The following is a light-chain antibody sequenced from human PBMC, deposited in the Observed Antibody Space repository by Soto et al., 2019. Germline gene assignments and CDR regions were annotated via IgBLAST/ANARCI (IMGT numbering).Light chain of an antibody. CDR1: QSVRSY. J-gene: IGKJ5*01. Sequence: PVPLSLSPGERATISCMASQSVRSYLAWYQQKPGQAPRLLIYDASNRATGIPARFSGSGSGTEFTLTISSLEPEDFAVYYCQQRSNWPPEVTFGQGTLLEVK. V-gene: IGKV3-11*01. CDR3: QQRSNWPPEVT. CDR2: DAS.